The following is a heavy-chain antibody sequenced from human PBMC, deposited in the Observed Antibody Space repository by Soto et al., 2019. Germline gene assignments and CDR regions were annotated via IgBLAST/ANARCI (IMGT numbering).Heavy chain of an antibody. V-gene: IGHV3-64D*06. J-gene: IGHJ4*02. D-gene: IGHD6-6*01. CDR1: GFTFSSYV. CDR2: ISDSGGNT. Sequence: GGSLRLSCSAAGFTFSSYVMYWVRQAPGKGLEYVSAISDSGGNTYYADSVKGRCTISRDNSKNTLFLQMSSLRTEDTAVYYCVKTGRFGQLVTTDYWGQGTLVPVYS. CDR3: VKTGRFGQLVTTDY.